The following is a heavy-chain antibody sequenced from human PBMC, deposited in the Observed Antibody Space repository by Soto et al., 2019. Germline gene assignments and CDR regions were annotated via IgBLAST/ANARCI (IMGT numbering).Heavy chain of an antibody. J-gene: IGHJ6*02. CDR2: IYYSGST. CDR3: ARAPIPNWNYYGMDV. CDR1: GGSVNSGGYH. D-gene: IGHD1-1*01. Sequence: QVQLQESGPGQVKPSQTLSLTCTVSGGSVNSGGYHWSWIRQHPGKGLEGIGDIYYSGSTYYNPSLKSRVTISIDTSTNHFSLHLSALTAADTAVYYCARAPIPNWNYYGMDVWGQGTTVTVSS. V-gene: IGHV4-31*03.